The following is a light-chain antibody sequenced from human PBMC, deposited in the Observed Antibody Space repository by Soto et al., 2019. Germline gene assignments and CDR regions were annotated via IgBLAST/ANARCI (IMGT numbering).Light chain of an antibody. J-gene: IGKJ1*01. V-gene: IGKV3-20*01. CDR3: HQYGSSPAT. Sequence: EIMLTQSPGTLSLSPGERATLSCRASQSVSSSYLAWYQQKPGQAPRLLMYGASSRATGIPDRISGRGSGTDFTLTISRLEPEDFAVYYCHQYGSSPATFGQGTEVEIK. CDR2: GAS. CDR1: QSVSSSY.